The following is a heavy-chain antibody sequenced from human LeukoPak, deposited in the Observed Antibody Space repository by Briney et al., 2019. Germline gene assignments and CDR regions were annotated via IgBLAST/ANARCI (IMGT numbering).Heavy chain of an antibody. V-gene: IGHV3-7*01. CDR2: IKQDGSEK. CDR1: GFTFSSYW. Sequence: SGGSPRLSCAASGFTFSSYWMSWVRQAPGKGLEWVANIKQDGSEKYYVDSVKGRFTISRDNAKNSLYLQMNSLRAEDTAVYYCARERDHKDYYYGMDVWGQGTTVTVSS. J-gene: IGHJ6*02. CDR3: ARERDHKDYYYGMDV. D-gene: IGHD5-24*01.